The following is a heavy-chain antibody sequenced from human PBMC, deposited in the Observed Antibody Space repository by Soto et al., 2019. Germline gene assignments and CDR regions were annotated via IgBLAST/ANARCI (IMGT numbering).Heavy chain of an antibody. V-gene: IGHV1-69*13. Sequence: SVKVSCKASGGTFSSYAISWVRQAPGQGLEWMGGIIPIFGTANYAQKFQGRATITADESTSTAYMELSSLRSEDTAVYYCARSEGGGIQLGFWGQGTLVTVSS. CDR1: GGTFSSYA. D-gene: IGHD5-18*01. CDR2: IIPIFGTA. CDR3: ARSEGGGIQLGF. J-gene: IGHJ4*02.